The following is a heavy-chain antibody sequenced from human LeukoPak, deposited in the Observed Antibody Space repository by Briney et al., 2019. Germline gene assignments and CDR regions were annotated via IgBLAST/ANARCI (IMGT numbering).Heavy chain of an antibody. CDR2: ITSSGSTI. V-gene: IGHV3-11*04. D-gene: IGHD3-22*01. Sequence: GGCLRLSCAASGFTFSDYYMSWIRQAPGKGWVCVSDITSSGSTIYYADSVKGRFTISRDNAKNSLYMQMNSLRAEDTAVYYCARNYYYDSSGPWTKTRPGAFDIWGQGTMVTVSS. CDR1: GFTFSDYY. J-gene: IGHJ3*02. CDR3: ARNYYYDSSGPWTKTRPGAFDI.